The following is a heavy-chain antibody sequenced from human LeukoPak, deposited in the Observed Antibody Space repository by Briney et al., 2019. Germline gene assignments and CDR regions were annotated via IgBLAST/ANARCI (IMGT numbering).Heavy chain of an antibody. CDR1: GFTFSNHA. CDR2: ISGSGGST. Sequence: GGSLRLSCAASGFTFSNHAMSWVRQAPEKGLEWVSAISGSGGSTYYADSVKGRFTISRDNSKNTLYLQMNSLRAEDTAVYYCAKEDTVTTPLYYYYGMDVWGQGTTVTVSS. V-gene: IGHV3-23*01. CDR3: AKEDTVTTPLYYYYGMDV. D-gene: IGHD4-17*01. J-gene: IGHJ6*02.